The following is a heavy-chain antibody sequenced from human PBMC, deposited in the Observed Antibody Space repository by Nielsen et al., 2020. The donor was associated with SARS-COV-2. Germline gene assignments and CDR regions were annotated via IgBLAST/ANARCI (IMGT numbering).Heavy chain of an antibody. CDR2: ISSSSSYI. CDR1: GFTFSSYS. V-gene: IGHV3-21*01. CDR3: ARDPDSSGFGYYGMDV. J-gene: IGHJ6*02. Sequence: GESLKISCAASGFTFSSYSMNWVRQAPGKGLEWVSSISSSSSYIYYADSVKGRFTISRDNAKNSLYLQMNGLRAEDTAVYYCARDPDSSGFGYYGMDVWGQGTTVTVSS. D-gene: IGHD3-22*01.